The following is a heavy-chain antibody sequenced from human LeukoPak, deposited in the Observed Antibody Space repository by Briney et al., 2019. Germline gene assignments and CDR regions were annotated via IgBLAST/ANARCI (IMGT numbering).Heavy chain of an antibody. J-gene: IGHJ3*02. CDR2: ISYDGSNK. D-gene: IGHD2-2*01. Sequence: GGSLRLSCAASGFTFSSYAMHWVRQAPGKGLEWVAVISYDGSNKYYADSVKGRFTISRDNSKNTLYLQMNSLRAEDTAVYYCARDMGYCSSTSCFPDAFDIWGQGTMVTVSS. CDR3: ARDMGYCSSTSCFPDAFDI. V-gene: IGHV3-30-3*01. CDR1: GFTFSSYA.